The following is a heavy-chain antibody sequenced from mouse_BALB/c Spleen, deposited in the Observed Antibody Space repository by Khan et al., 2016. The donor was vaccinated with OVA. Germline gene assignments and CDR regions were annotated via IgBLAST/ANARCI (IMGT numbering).Heavy chain of an antibody. CDR1: GFNIKNTY. CDR2: IDPANGNT. Sequence: EVQLQESGTEFVKPGASVRLSCTASGFNIKNTYIHWVKQRPEQCLEWIGRIDPANGNTKYDPRFQGKASITSDTSSNSAYLQLSSLTSEDTAVSYCAHSLLLYAMDYWGQGTSVTVSS. CDR3: AHSLLLYAMDY. D-gene: IGHD1-2*01. V-gene: IGHV14-3*02. J-gene: IGHJ4*01.